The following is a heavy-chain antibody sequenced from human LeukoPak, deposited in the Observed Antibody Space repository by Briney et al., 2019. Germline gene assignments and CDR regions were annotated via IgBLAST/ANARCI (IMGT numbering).Heavy chain of an antibody. J-gene: IGHJ4*02. Sequence: GGSLRLSCAASGFTVSSNYMSWVRQAPGKGLEWVSVISIGGSTHYAAPVTGSFTISRDNSKNTMYLQMNSLRAEDTAVYYSARVVVSAAYFDYWGQGTLVTVSS. D-gene: IGHD2-15*01. CDR2: ISIGGST. CDR1: GFTVSSNY. CDR3: ARVVVSAAYFDY. V-gene: IGHV3-66*01.